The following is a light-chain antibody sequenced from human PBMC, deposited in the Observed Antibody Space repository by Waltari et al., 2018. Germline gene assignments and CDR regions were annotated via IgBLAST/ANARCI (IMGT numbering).Light chain of an antibody. V-gene: IGLV1-44*01. Sequence: QSVLTQPHSTSGTLGQRVTMTCSGSNSNIGIKVVNWYRQVSGTAHKLLIYSNDPRPSGVPDRFSGSKSGTSASLAISGLQSEDEADYYCATWDDRLTAVLFRGVTTVTVL. CDR2: SND. J-gene: IGLJ2*01. CDR1: NSNIGIKV. CDR3: ATWDDRLTAVL.